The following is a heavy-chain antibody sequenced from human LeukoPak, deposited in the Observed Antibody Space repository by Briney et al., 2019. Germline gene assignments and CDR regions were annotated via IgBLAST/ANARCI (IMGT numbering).Heavy chain of an antibody. V-gene: IGHV3-23*01. CDR3: AKVGFKQQVVLDY. Sequence: TGGSLRLSCAASGFTFSSYAMSWVRQAPGKGLEWVSAISGSGGSTYYADSVKGRFTISRDNSKNTLYLQMNSLRAEDTAVYYCAKVGFKQQVVLDYWGQGTLVTVSS. J-gene: IGHJ4*02. CDR1: GFTFSSYA. CDR2: ISGSGGST. D-gene: IGHD6-13*01.